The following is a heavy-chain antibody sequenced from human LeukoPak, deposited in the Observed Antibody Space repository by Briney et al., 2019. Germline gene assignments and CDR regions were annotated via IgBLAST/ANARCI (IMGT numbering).Heavy chain of an antibody. CDR3: TTLGYHLDS. Sequence: GSLRLSCAASGFAFSAYEMNWVRQAPGKGLEWVSYIAGSDTTTHYADSVKGRFTIFRGNAKNSLYLQMNRLRAEDTALYYCTTLGYHLDSWGQGTLVTVSS. J-gene: IGHJ4*02. CDR2: IAGSDTTT. CDR1: GFAFSAYE. V-gene: IGHV3-48*03. D-gene: IGHD3-22*01.